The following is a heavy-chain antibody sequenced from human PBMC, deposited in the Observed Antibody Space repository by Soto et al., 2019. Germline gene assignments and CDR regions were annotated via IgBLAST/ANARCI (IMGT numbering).Heavy chain of an antibody. CDR2: ISYDGSNK. CDR1: GFTFSSYA. D-gene: IGHD3-3*01. CDR3: ARERILRFLEWLLPTDYGMDV. V-gene: IGHV3-30-3*01. J-gene: IGHJ6*02. Sequence: GGSLRLSCAASGFTFSSYAMHWVRQAPGKGLEWVAVISYDGSNKYCADSVKGRFTISRDNSKNTLYLQMNSLRAEDTAVYYCARERILRFLEWLLPTDYGMDVWGQGTTVTVSS.